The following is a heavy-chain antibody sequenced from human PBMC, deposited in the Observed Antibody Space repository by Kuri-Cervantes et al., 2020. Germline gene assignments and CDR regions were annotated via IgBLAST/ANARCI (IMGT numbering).Heavy chain of an antibody. V-gene: IGHV4-34*01. J-gene: IGHJ4*01. CDR1: GGSFSGYY. Sequence: SETLSLTCAVYGGSFSGYYWSWIRQPPGKGLEWIGEINHSGSTNYNPSLKSRVTISVDTSKNQFSLKLSSVTAADTAVYYCASAYGDYAHLGYWGQGTLVTVSS. CDR2: INHSGST. CDR3: ASAYGDYAHLGY. D-gene: IGHD4-17*01.